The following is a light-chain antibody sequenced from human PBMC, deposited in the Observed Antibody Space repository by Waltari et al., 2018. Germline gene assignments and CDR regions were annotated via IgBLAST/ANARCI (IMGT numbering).Light chain of an antibody. Sequence: EIVLTQSPGTLALSPGERATLSCRDSQSVGRALAWYQQKPGQAPRLLIYDASSRATGISDNFSGSGSGTDFSLTISRVEPEDFAVYFCQMYVRLPVTFGQGTKVEVK. CDR1: QSVGRA. CDR2: DAS. V-gene: IGKV3-20*01. J-gene: IGKJ1*01. CDR3: QMYVRLPVT.